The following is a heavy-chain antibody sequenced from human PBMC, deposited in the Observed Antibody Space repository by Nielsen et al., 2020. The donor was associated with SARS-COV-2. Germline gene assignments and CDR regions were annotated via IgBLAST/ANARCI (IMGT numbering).Heavy chain of an antibody. V-gene: IGHV2-5*02. CDR1: GFSLSTSGVG. Sequence: SGPTLVKPTQTLTLTCTFSGFSLSTSGVGVGWIRQPPGKALEWLALIYWDDDKRYSPPLKSRLTITKDTSKNQVVLTMTNMDPVDTATYYCAHSAYYDFWSGQEGAFDYWGQGTLVTVSS. D-gene: IGHD3-3*01. CDR3: AHSAYYDFWSGQEGAFDY. J-gene: IGHJ4*02. CDR2: IYWDDDK.